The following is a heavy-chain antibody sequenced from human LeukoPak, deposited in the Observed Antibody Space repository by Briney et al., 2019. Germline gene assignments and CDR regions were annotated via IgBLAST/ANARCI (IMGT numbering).Heavy chain of an antibody. CDR3: ARGIGYSYGPFDY. Sequence: SETLSLTCTVSGGSISSYHWSWIRQPPGKGLEWIGYIYYSGSTNYNPSLKSRVTISVDTSKNQFSLKLSSVTAADTAVYYCARGIGYSYGPFDYWGQGTLVTVSS. J-gene: IGHJ4*02. V-gene: IGHV4-59*01. CDR1: GGSISSYH. CDR2: IYYSGST. D-gene: IGHD5-18*01.